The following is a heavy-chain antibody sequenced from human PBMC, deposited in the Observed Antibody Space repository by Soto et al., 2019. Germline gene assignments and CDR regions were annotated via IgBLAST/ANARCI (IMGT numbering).Heavy chain of an antibody. J-gene: IGHJ5*02. CDR3: AMGYYDSSGYQTTSRFDP. CDR2: IYYSGST. D-gene: IGHD3-22*01. V-gene: IGHV4-30-4*01. CDR1: GGSISSGDYY. Sequence: PSETLSLTCTVSGGSISSGDYYWSWIRQPPGKGLEWIGYIYYSGSTYYNPSLKSRVTISVDTSKNLFSLKLSSVTAADTAVYYCAMGYYDSSGYQTTSRFDPWGQGTLVTVSS.